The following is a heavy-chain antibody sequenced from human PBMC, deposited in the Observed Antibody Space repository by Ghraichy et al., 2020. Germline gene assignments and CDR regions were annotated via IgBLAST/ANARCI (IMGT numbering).Heavy chain of an antibody. CDR2: IFSNDEI. D-gene: IGHD3-10*01. CDR3: ARGAEYGSETYVLDY. Sequence: SGPTLVKPTETLTLTCTVSGFSLSNGRMGVNWIRQPPGKALEWLAHIFSNDEISYSTSLKSRLTISKDTSKSQVVLTMTNMDPADTAPYYCARGAEYGSETYVLDYWGQGTLVTVSS. J-gene: IGHJ4*02. CDR1: GFSLSNGRMG. V-gene: IGHV2-26*01.